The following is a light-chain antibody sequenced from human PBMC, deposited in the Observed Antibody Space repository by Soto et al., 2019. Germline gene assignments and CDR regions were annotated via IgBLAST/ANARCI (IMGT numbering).Light chain of an antibody. CDR1: QSVGSIY. V-gene: IGKV3-20*01. J-gene: IGKJ1*01. CDR2: GAS. CDR3: QQYGGSPRT. Sequence: DIVLTQYPGTLSLSPGERATLSCRASQSVGSIYLAWYQQKPGQAPRLLIHGASNRASGIPDRFSGSGSGTDFTLTISRLEPEDFAVYYCQQYGGSPRTFGQGTKVEIK.